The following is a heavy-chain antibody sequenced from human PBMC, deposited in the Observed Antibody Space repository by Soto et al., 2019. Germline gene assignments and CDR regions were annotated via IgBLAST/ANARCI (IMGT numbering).Heavy chain of an antibody. J-gene: IGHJ5*02. CDR1: GGTFSSYY. Sequence: ASVKVSCKASGGTFSSYYMHWVRQAPGQGLEWMGIINPSGGSASYAQKFQGRVTMTRDTSTTTVYMELSSLRSEDTAVYYCARDRDNIWFDPWGQGTLVTVSS. CDR2: INPSGGSA. V-gene: IGHV1-46*03. CDR3: ARDRDNIWFDP.